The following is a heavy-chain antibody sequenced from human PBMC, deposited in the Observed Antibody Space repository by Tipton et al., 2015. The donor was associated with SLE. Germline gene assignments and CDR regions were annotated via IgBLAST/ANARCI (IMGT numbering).Heavy chain of an antibody. Sequence: TLSLTCAVYGESVNDYYWSWIRQPPGKGLEWIGESHHSGGTNYKSSLKSRVTMSVDMSKNQFSLSLSSVTAADTAVYYCARVDGSGPDAFDIWGQGTMVTVSS. D-gene: IGHD3-10*01. J-gene: IGHJ3*02. CDR1: GESVNDYY. CDR2: SHHSGGT. CDR3: ARVDGSGPDAFDI. V-gene: IGHV4-34*01.